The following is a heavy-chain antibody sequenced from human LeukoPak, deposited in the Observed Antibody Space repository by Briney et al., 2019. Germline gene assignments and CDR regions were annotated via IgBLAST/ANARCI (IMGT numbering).Heavy chain of an antibody. J-gene: IGHJ6*03. D-gene: IGHD2-2*01. CDR3: ARAYCSSTYCYEGFNNYYYYMNV. CDR2: IYPSGST. V-gene: IGHV4-4*07. CDR1: GGSISSHY. Sequence: SETLSLTCTVSGGSISSHYWTWIRQPAGTGLEYIGRIYPSGSTNYNPSLKSRVTMAIGTSKTQFSLRLSSVTAADTAVYYCARAYCSSTYCYEGFNNYYYYMNVWGKGTTVTVSS.